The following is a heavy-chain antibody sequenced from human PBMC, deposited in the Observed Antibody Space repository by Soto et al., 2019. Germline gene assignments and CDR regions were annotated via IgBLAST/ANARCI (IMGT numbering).Heavy chain of an antibody. Sequence: SLRLSCAASGFTFDDYAMHWVRQAPGKGLEWVSGISWNSGSIGYADSVKGRFTISRDNAKNSLYLQMNSLRAEDTAVYYCARGTTAKYYYYGMDVWGQGTTVTVSS. CDR1: GFTFDDYA. V-gene: IGHV3-9*01. D-gene: IGHD4-17*01. CDR2: ISWNSGSI. J-gene: IGHJ6*02. CDR3: ARGTTAKYYYYGMDV.